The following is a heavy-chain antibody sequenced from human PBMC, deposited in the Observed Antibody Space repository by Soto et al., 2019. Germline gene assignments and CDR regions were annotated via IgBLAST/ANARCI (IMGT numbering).Heavy chain of an antibody. CDR1: VFNFKSYA. Sequence: GGSLRLSCAASVFNFKSYAISWVRQAPGKALEWVSGISGSGGSTYYADPVKGRFTISRDNSRNTVYLDMSNLRVEDTAIYYCAKDRTTSDWYLALFDQWGQGTPVTVSS. D-gene: IGHD2-21*02. J-gene: IGHJ4*02. CDR2: ISGSGGST. CDR3: AKDRTTSDWYLALFDQ. V-gene: IGHV3-23*01.